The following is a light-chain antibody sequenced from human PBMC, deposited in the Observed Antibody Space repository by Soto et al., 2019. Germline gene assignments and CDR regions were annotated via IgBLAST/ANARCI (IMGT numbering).Light chain of an antibody. CDR1: HGINNY. Sequence: AIRMTQSPSSLSASIGDRVTITCRASHGINNYVAWYQHRPGKAPKFLIYDASTLQSGVPSRYSSSGSGPDFTLTIRNLQSEDFATYYCQHYYSYPLTFGGGTKAEIK. V-gene: IGKV1-8*01. CDR2: DAS. CDR3: QHYYSYPLT. J-gene: IGKJ4*01.